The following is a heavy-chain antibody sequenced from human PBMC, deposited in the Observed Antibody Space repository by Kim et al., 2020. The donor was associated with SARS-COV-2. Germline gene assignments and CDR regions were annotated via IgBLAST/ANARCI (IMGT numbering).Heavy chain of an antibody. V-gene: IGHV4-39*07. D-gene: IGHD4-17*01. CDR3: ARAGIGNYGDYAFFPGWFDP. J-gene: IGHJ5*02. CDR1: GGSISSSSYY. CDR2: IYYSGST. Sequence: SETLSLTCTVSGGSISSSSYYWGWIRQPPGKGLEWIGSIYYSGSTYYNPSLKSRVTISVDTSKNQFSLKLGSVTAADTAVYYCARAGIGNYGDYAFFPGWFDPWGQGTLVTVSS.